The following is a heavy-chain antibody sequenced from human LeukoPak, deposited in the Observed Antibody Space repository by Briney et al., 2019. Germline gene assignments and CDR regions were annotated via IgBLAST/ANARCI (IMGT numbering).Heavy chain of an antibody. J-gene: IGHJ4*02. Sequence: ASVKVSCKASGYTFTSYGISWVRQAPGQGLEWMGWISAYNGNTNYAQKLQGRVTMTTDTSTSTAYMELRSLRSDDTAVYYCARDFGYCTKGLCNAFDYWGQGPRVPVS. CDR3: ARDFGYCTKGLCNAFDY. D-gene: IGHD2-8*01. CDR1: GYTFTSYG. V-gene: IGHV1-18*01. CDR2: ISAYNGNT.